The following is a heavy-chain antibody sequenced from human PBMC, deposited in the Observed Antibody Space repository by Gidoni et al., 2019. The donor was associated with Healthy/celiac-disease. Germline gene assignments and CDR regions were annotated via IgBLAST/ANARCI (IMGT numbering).Heavy chain of an antibody. V-gene: IGHV1-46*01. CDR2: INPSGGST. CDR3: ARGDQTSPTYYYDSSSSPLGGY. Sequence: QVQLVQSGAEVKKPGASVKVSCKASGYTFTSYYMHWVRQAPVQGLEWMGIINPSGGSTSYEQKFQGRVTMTRDTSTSTVYMELSSLRSEDTAVYYCARGDQTSPTYYYDSSSSPLGGYWGQGTLVTVSS. CDR1: GYTFTSYY. D-gene: IGHD3-22*01. J-gene: IGHJ4*02.